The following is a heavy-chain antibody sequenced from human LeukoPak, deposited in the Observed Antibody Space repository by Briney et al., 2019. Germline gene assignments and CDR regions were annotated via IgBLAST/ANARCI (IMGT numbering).Heavy chain of an antibody. J-gene: IGHJ4*02. Sequence: SETLSLTCTVSGGSISSSSYYWAWIRQPPGKGLEWIVMIYYSGGTYYNPSLKSRVTISIDTSKNQFSLKVNAVTAADTAVYYCARGVSTIRGVIVYWGQGTLVTVSS. V-gene: IGHV4-39*01. CDR3: ARGVSTIRGVIVY. CDR2: IYYSGGT. CDR1: GGSISSSSYY. D-gene: IGHD3-10*01.